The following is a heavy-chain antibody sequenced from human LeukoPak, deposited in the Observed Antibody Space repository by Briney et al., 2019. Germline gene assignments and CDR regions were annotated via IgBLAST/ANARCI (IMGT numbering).Heavy chain of an antibody. CDR2: IYSGGST. Sequence: PGGSLRLSCAASGFTVSSNYMSWVRQAPGKGLEWVSVIYSGGSTYYADSVKGRFTISRDNSKNTLYLQMNSLRAEDAAVYYCARGDLWFGESAFDYWGQGTLVTVSS. CDR3: ARGDLWFGESAFDY. D-gene: IGHD3-10*01. V-gene: IGHV3-53*01. J-gene: IGHJ4*02. CDR1: GFTVSSNY.